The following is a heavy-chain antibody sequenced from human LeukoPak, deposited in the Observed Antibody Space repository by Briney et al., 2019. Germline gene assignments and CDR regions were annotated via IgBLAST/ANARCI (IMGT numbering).Heavy chain of an antibody. CDR2: IYYSGST. V-gene: IGHV4-30-4*01. CDR1: GGSISSGDYY. CDR3: ARVLHDAFDI. Sequence: SETLSLTCTVSGGSISSGDYYWSWIRQPPGKGLEWIGYIYYSGSTYYNPSLKSRVTISVDTSKNQFPLKLSSVTAADTAVYYCARVLHDAFDIWGQGTMVTVSS. J-gene: IGHJ3*02.